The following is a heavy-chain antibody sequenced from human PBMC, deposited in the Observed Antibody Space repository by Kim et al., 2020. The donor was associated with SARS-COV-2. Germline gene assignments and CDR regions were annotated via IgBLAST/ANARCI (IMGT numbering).Heavy chain of an antibody. CDR3: ARADPIFVSGSYYVGINLGYYYYYGMDV. D-gene: IGHD3-10*01. V-gene: IGHV1-2*06. CDR2: INPNSGGT. CDR1: GYTFTGYY. J-gene: IGHJ6*02. Sequence: ASVKVSCKASGYTFTGYYMHWVRQAPGQGLEWMGRINPNSGGTNYAQKFQGRVTMTRDTSISTAYMELSRLRSDDTAVYYCARADPIFVSGSYYVGINLGYYYYYGMDVWGQGTTVTVSS.